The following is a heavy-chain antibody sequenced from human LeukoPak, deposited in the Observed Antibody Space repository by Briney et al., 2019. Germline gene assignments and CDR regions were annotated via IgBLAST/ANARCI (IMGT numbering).Heavy chain of an antibody. CDR2: ISYDGSNK. D-gene: IGHD1-26*01. CDR3: IRGGIDQIYDI. Sequence: GGSLRLSCAASGFTFSSFAMHWVRQAPGKGLEWVAVISYDGSNKYYADSVKGRFTISRDNSKNTLYLQMNSLKTEDTAVYYCIRGGIDQIYDIWGQGTMVTVSS. CDR1: GFTFSSFA. J-gene: IGHJ3*02. V-gene: IGHV3-30-3*01.